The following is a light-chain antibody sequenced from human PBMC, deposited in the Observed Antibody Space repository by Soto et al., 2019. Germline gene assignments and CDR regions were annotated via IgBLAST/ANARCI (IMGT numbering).Light chain of an antibody. CDR2: DVS. V-gene: IGLV2-11*01. CDR3: CSEAGSNRV. J-gene: IGLJ3*02. CDR1: SSDVGCYNY. Sequence: QSALTQPRSVSGSPGQSVTISCTGTSSDVGCYNYVSWYQHHPGKAPKLMIYDVSKRPSGVPDRFSGSTSGNTASLTISGLHAEEEADYCCCSEAGSNRVFGGGTKLTVL.